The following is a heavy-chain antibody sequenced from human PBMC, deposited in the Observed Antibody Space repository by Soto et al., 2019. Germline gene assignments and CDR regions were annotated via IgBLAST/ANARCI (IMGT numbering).Heavy chain of an antibody. D-gene: IGHD2-15*01. CDR2: TSTNNDDR. CDR3: ARERYVASRHSQYDS. V-gene: IGHV1-18*04. Sequence: QVQLVQSGAEVKKPGSSVKVSCKASGYRFSTYGINWVRQAPGQGLEWMGWTSTNNDDRNYAQKFQGRVTFTTDTSTSTAYMELRSLISDDTAVYFCARERYVASRHSQYDSWGQGTQVTVSS. CDR1: GYRFSTYG. J-gene: IGHJ4*02.